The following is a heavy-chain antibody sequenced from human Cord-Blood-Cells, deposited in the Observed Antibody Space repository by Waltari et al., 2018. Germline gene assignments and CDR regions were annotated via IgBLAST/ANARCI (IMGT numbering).Heavy chain of an antibody. V-gene: IGHV4-59*01. Sequence: QVQLQESGPGLVKPSETLSLTCTVSGGSISSYYWSWIRQPPGKGLEWIGYIYYSGSTNYNPSLKSRVTISVDTSKNQFSLKLSSVTAADTAVYYCARADYGDYFDYWGQGTLVTVSS. CDR1: GGSISSYY. CDR3: ARADYGDYFDY. D-gene: IGHD4-17*01. J-gene: IGHJ4*02. CDR2: IYYSGST.